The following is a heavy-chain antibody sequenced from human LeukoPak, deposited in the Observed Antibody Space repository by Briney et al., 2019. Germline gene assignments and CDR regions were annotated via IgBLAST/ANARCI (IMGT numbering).Heavy chain of an antibody. Sequence: GGSLRLSCAASGFTFSSYEMNWVRQAPGKGLEWVSSISGSGGRTHYTDSVKGRFTISRGNSKNTLYLQMNSLRAEDTAVYYCAKDGRAVAGYYFDYWGQGTLVTVSS. V-gene: IGHV3-23*01. D-gene: IGHD6-19*01. CDR3: AKDGRAVAGYYFDY. CDR2: ISGSGGRT. CDR1: GFTFSSYE. J-gene: IGHJ4*02.